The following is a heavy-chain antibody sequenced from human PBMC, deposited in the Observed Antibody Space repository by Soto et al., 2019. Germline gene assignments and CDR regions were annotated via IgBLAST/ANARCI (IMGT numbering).Heavy chain of an antibody. J-gene: IGHJ4*01. CDR2: ISGSGGST. Sequence: VRQAPGKGLEWVSAISGSGGSTYYADSVKGRFTISRDNSKNTLYLQWSSLKASDTAIYYCATESQLGLGFEYWGQGTLVTVSS. D-gene: IGHD1-1*01. V-gene: IGHV3-23*01. CDR3: ATESQLGLGFEY.